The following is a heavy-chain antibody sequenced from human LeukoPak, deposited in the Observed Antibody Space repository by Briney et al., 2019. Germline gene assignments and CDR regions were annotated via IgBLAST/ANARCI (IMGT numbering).Heavy chain of an antibody. CDR2: INHSGST. V-gene: IGHV4-34*01. CDR3: ARVDRYYYDSSGYYRRWSLVFGI. J-gene: IGHJ3*02. D-gene: IGHD3-22*01. CDR1: GGSFSGYY. Sequence: SETLSLTCAVYGGSFSGYYWSWIRQPPGKGLECIGEINHSGSTNYNPSLKSRVTISVDTSKNQFSLKLSSVTAADTAVYYCARVDRYYYDSSGYYRRWSLVFGIWGQGTMVTVSS.